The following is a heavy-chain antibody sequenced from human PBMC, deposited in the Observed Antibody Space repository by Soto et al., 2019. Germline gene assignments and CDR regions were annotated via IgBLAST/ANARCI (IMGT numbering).Heavy chain of an antibody. CDR2: ISAYNGNT. V-gene: IGHV1-18*01. CDR1: GYTFTSYG. CDR3: ARDLEPYSESYLVAFDI. Sequence: QVPLVQSGAEVKKPGASVKVSCKASGYTFTSYGISWVRQAPGQGLEWKGWISAYNGNTNYAQKLQGRVTMTTDTSTSTAYMELSSLRSDDTSVYYCARDLEPYSESYLVAFDIWGQGTMVTVSS. D-gene: IGHD1-26*01. J-gene: IGHJ3*02.